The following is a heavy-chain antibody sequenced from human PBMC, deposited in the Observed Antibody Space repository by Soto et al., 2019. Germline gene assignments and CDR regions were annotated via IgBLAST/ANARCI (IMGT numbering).Heavy chain of an antibody. J-gene: IGHJ5*02. D-gene: IGHD2-2*01. CDR3: ARHSYCPSVSCYPVVWFDP. Sequence: PSETLSLTCTVSGGSISSSSDYWGWIRQPPGKGLEWIASIYYSGSTYYNPSLKSRVTISVDTSKNQFSLKLSSVTAADTAVYYCARHSYCPSVSCYPVVWFDPWVQGTLVTVSS. CDR2: IYYSGST. CDR1: GGSISSSSDY. V-gene: IGHV4-39*01.